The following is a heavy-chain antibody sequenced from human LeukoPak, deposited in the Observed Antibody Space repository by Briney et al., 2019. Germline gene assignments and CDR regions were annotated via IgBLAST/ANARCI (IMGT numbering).Heavy chain of an antibody. J-gene: IGHJ4*02. CDR3: ASYEYSSSWVNYFDY. D-gene: IGHD6-6*01. V-gene: IGHV4-38-2*01. Sequence: SETLSLTCAVSGYSISGGYYWGWIRQPPGKGLEWIGSIYHSGSTYYNPSLKSRVTISVDTSENQFSLKLSSVTAADTAVYYCASYEYSSSWVNYFDYWGQGTLVTVSS. CDR1: GYSISGGYY. CDR2: IYHSGST.